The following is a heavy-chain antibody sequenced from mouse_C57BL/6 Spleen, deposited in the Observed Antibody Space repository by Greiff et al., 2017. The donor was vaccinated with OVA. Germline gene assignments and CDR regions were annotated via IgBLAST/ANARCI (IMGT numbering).Heavy chain of an antibody. CDR3: ARLTGTGWYFDG. CDR1: GFTFSSYG. CDR2: ISSGGSYT. V-gene: IGHV5-6*01. D-gene: IGHD4-1*01. Sequence: EVQVVESGGDLVKPGGSLKLSCAASGFTFSSYGMSWVRQTPDKRLEWVATISSGGSYTYYPDSVKGRFTISRDNAKNTLYLQMSSLKSEDTAMYYGARLTGTGWYFDGWGTGTTVTVSS. J-gene: IGHJ1*03.